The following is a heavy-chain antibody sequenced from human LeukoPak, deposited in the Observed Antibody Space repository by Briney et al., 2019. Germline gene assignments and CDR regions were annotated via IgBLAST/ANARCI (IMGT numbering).Heavy chain of an antibody. J-gene: IGHJ6*03. CDR2: IRFDGSHK. Sequence: GSLRLSCAASGFTFSNHGMHWVRQAPGKGLEWVALIRFDGSHKYYADSVKGRFTISRDNSKSTVYLQMNSLRAEDTAVYYCAKVLGKCQLLYGFMDVWGKGTTVTVSS. D-gene: IGHD2-2*02. V-gene: IGHV3-30*02. CDR3: AKVLGKCQLLYGFMDV. CDR1: GFTFSNHG.